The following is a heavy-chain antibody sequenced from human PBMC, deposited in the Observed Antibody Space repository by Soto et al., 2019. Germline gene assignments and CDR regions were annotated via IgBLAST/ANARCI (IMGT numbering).Heavy chain of an antibody. V-gene: IGHV3-74*01. D-gene: IGHD2-21*01. CDR1: GFTFSTYW. Sequence: AGGSLRRFSAPSGFTFSTYWMKWMRQTPVKGLMWVSGISPDGSNMGYADSVEGRFTVSRDNSKNTLYLQMHSLRAEDTAMYYCASWGHIVPVFFNYFERCGDVTLVP. CDR2: ISPDGSNM. CDR3: ASWGHIVPVFFNYFER. J-gene: IGHJ4*01.